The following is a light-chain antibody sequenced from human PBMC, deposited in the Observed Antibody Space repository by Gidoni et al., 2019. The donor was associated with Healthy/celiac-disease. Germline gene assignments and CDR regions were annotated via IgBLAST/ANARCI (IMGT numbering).Light chain of an antibody. J-gene: IGKJ4*01. CDR3: QRTYNAPQLT. Sequence: DIQLTQSPSSLSASVGDRVTITCRVSQGISSYLNWYRQKPGKVPKLLIYSSSNLQSGVPSRFRGRGSGKDITITSSSLQHEDVATYYGQRTYNAPQLTFGGGTKVEIK. CDR2: SSS. V-gene: IGKV1-27*01. CDR1: QGISSY.